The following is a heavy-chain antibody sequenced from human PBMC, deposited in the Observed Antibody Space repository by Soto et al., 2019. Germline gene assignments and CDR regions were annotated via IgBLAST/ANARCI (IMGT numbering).Heavy chain of an antibody. V-gene: IGHV3-30-3*01. CDR2: ISYDGSNK. D-gene: IGHD3-16*01. CDR1: GFTFSSYA. Sequence: GGSLRLSCAASGFTFSSYAMHWVRQAPGKGLEWVAVISYDGSNKYYADSVKGRFTISRDNSKNTLYLQMNSLRAEDTAVYYCVTLGEGLRFGEGEDRGGYYYYGMDVWGQGTTVPVSS. J-gene: IGHJ6*02. CDR3: VTLGEGLRFGEGEDRGGYYYYGMDV.